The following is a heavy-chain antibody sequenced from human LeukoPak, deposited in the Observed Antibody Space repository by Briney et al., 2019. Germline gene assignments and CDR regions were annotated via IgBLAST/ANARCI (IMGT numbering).Heavy chain of an antibody. CDR1: GGTFSSYA. CDR3: ARGVFWDYGSGSYSDY. V-gene: IGHV1-69*13. D-gene: IGHD3-10*01. J-gene: IGHJ4*02. CDR2: IIPIFGTA. Sequence: ASVKVSCKASGGTFSSYAISWVRQAPGQGLEWMGGIIPIFGTANYAQKFQGRVTITADESTSTAYMELSSLRSEDTAVYYCARGVFWDYGSGSYSDYWGQGTLVTVSS.